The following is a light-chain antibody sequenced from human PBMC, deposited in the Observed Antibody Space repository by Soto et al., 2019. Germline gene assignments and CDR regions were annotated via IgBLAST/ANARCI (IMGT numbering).Light chain of an antibody. V-gene: IGLV2-23*02. CDR2: EIS. CDR1: SSDFGSYKF. J-gene: IGLJ1*01. CDR3: FSFTSTNTHV. Sequence: QSALTQPASVSGSPGQSVTISCTGTSSDFGSYKFVSWYQHHPGKVPKVIIYEISKRPSGVSDRFSGSKSGNTASLTISGLQAEDEADYYCFSFTSTNTHVFGSGTSSPS.